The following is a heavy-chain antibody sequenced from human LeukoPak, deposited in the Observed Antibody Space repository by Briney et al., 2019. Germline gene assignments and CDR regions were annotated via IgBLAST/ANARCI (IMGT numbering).Heavy chain of an antibody. Sequence: SETLSLTCTVSGGSISSYYWSWIRQPPGKGLEWIGYIYYSGSTNNNPSLKSRVTMSVDTSKNQFSLKLSSVTAADTAVYYCAKYGHYYFDYWGQGTLVTVSS. CDR3: AKYGHYYFDY. CDR1: GGSISSYY. V-gene: IGHV4-59*01. D-gene: IGHD4-17*01. J-gene: IGHJ4*02. CDR2: IYYSGST.